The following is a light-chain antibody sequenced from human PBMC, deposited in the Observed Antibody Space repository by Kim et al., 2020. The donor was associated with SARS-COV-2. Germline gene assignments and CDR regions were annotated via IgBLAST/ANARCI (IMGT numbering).Light chain of an antibody. V-gene: IGLV2-14*04. CDR2: DVT. Sequence: GQSITIACAGIMSDVGGYYYVTLYQQHPGKAPKLMIYDVTKRTSGVSNRFSGSKSGNTASLTISGLQAEDEADYYCSSYRSTSTVVFGGGTKVTVL. CDR1: MSDVGGYYY. J-gene: IGLJ2*01. CDR3: SSYRSTSTVV.